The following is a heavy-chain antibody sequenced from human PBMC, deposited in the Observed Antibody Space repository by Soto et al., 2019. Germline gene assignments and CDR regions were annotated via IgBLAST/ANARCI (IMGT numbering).Heavy chain of an antibody. D-gene: IGHD5-12*01. V-gene: IGHV4-28*07. CDR2: TPDRGST. J-gene: IGHJ4*02. CDR1: GYSISTNHW. CDR3: ARGVLGEYISYFDF. Sequence: QVQMLESGPGLVKPSDTPSLTCVVSGYSISTNHWWGWVLQTPRKGLEWLAYTPDRGSTHYNPALGSRAAGSVYTSANQFFLDLRSATAADTAVYYWARGVLGEYISYFDFWGQVTLGTVAA.